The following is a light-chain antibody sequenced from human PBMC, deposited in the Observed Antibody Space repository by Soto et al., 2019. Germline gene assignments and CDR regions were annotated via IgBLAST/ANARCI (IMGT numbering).Light chain of an antibody. J-gene: IGKJ4*01. CDR1: QSVSSY. Sequence: EIALTQSPATLSLSPGERATLSCRASQSVSSYLAWYQQKPGQAPRLLIYDTSNRATGIPARFSGSGSGTDFTLTISRLESEDFAVYYCQQRSNWPWTFGGGTKVEIK. CDR2: DTS. CDR3: QQRSNWPWT. V-gene: IGKV3-11*01.